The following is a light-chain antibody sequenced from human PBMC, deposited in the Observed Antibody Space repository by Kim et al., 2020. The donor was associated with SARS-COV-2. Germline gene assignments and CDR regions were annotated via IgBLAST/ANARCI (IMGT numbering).Light chain of an antibody. V-gene: IGLV6-57*03. CDR1: SSSIASNY. Sequence: KTVTISCTRSSSSIASNYVQWYQRRPGSAPTTVLYEDNQRPSGVPDRFSGSIDSSSNSASLTISGLKTEDEADYYCQSYDSSNPVVFGGGTQLTVL. J-gene: IGLJ2*01. CDR3: QSYDSSNPVV. CDR2: EDN.